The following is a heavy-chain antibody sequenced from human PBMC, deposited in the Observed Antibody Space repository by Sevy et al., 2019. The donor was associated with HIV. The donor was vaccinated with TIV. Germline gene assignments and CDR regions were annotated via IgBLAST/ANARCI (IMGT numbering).Heavy chain of an antibody. Sequence: ASVKVSCKASGYSFIVYYIHWVRQAPGQGLEWMGWISPDSGGAKYARRFQGRVTMTRDTSISTTYMELGGLRSDDTAIYYCVRVYRGSYYFDYWGQGTLVTVSS. CDR1: GYSFIVYY. D-gene: IGHD1-26*01. J-gene: IGHJ4*02. V-gene: IGHV1-2*02. CDR3: VRVYRGSYYFDY. CDR2: ISPDSGGA.